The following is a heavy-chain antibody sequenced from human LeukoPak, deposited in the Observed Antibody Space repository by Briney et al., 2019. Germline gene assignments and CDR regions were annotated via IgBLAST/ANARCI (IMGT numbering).Heavy chain of an antibody. CDR3: ASTYDSSGYYPIDY. V-gene: IGHV3-30*03. D-gene: IGHD3-22*01. Sequence: TGRSLRLSCAASGFTFSSYGMHWVRQAPGKGLEWVAVISYDGSNKYYADSVKGRFTISRDNSKNTLYLQMNSLRAEDTAVYYCASTYDSSGYYPIDYWGQGTLVTVSS. CDR1: GFTFSSYG. J-gene: IGHJ4*02. CDR2: ISYDGSNK.